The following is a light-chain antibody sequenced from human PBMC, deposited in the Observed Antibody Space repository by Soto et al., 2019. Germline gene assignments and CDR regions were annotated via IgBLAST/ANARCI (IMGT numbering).Light chain of an antibody. J-gene: IGLJ1*01. CDR3: CSYAGSTTQTYV. Sequence: QSALTQPASVSGSPGQSITISCTGTHSDVGSYNLVSWYQQHPGKAPKVIIYEVSERPSGVSDRFSGSKSGNTASLMISGLQAEDEADYYCCSYAGSTTQTYVFGSETKVTVL. CDR2: EVS. CDR1: HSDVGSYNL. V-gene: IGLV2-23*02.